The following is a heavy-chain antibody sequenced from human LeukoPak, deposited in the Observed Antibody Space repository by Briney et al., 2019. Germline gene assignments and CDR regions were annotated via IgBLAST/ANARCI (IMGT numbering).Heavy chain of an antibody. CDR3: AKDGAQYSSGPECDP. CDR2: ISHDGMNA. CDR1: GLHFSGTA. V-gene: IGHV3-23*01. J-gene: IGHJ5*02. Sequence: PGGSLRLSXAASGLHFSGTAMSWVRQAPGKGLEWVSAISHDGMNADYADSVKGRFTISRDNSKKTVSLEMSSLTAADTGVYYCAKDGAQYSSGPECDPRGQGALVTVSP. D-gene: IGHD6-19*01.